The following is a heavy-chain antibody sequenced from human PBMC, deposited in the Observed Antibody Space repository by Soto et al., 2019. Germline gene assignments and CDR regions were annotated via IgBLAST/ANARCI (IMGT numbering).Heavy chain of an antibody. CDR2: ISYDVKQT. CDR1: GVTFSSYG. Sequence: GGSLRLSCAASGVTFSSYGMHRVRQAPGKGLEWVAVISYDVKQTYYADSVKGRFTISKDKSKRTLFLQMNSLRVDDTAVYYCARDGWGSNWYFDLWGRGTLVTVSS. D-gene: IGHD3-16*01. CDR3: ARDGWGSNWYFDL. J-gene: IGHJ2*01. V-gene: IGHV3-30*03.